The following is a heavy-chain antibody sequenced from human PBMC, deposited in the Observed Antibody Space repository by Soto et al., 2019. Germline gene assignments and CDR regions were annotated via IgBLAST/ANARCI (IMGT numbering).Heavy chain of an antibody. Sequence: SGPTLVNPTQTLTLTCTFSGFSLSTYGEGVGWIRQPPGKALEWPALIYWNDDKRYSPSLKSRLTITKDTSKNQVVLTLTNMDPMGTATYYCSHSQNYYGSGISYREFFDYWGQGTLVTVSS. J-gene: IGHJ4*02. D-gene: IGHD3-10*01. CDR3: SHSQNYYGSGISYREFFDY. CDR2: IYWNDDK. CDR1: GFSLSTYGEG. V-gene: IGHV2-5*01.